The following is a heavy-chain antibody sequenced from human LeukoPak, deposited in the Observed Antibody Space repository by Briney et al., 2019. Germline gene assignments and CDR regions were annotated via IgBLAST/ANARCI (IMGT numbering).Heavy chain of an antibody. D-gene: IGHD3-3*01. CDR1: GYTFTGYG. J-gene: IGHJ4*02. V-gene: IGHV1-18*01. Sequence: ASVKVSRKASGYTFTGYGISWVRQAPGQGLEWMGWISAYNGNTNYAQKLQGRVTMTTDTSTSTAYMELRSLRSDDTAVYYCARGVDFWSGYRANYFDYWGQGTLVTVSS. CDR2: ISAYNGNT. CDR3: ARGVDFWSGYRANYFDY.